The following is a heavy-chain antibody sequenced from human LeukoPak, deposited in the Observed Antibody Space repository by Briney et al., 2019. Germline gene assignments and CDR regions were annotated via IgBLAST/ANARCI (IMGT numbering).Heavy chain of an antibody. Sequence: ASVKVSCKASGYTFTGYYMHLVRQAPGQGLEWMGIINPSGGSTSYAQKFQGRVTMTRDTSTSTVYMELSSLRSEDTAVYYCATRFIGSYAFDIWGQGTMVTVSS. D-gene: IGHD1-26*01. CDR2: INPSGGST. CDR1: GYTFTGYY. CDR3: ATRFIGSYAFDI. J-gene: IGHJ3*02. V-gene: IGHV1-46*01.